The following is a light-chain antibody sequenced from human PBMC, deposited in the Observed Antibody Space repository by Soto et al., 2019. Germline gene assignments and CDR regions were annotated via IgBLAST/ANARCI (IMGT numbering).Light chain of an antibody. CDR3: LQHNSYPLT. CDR2: AAS. Sequence: DVQITQSPSSLSASVLDRFTITCRASQGIRNDLGWYQQKPGKPPKRLIYAASSLHSGVPSRFRGSGFGTEFTLTISSLQPEDFATYYCLQHNSYPLTFGGGTKVDIK. CDR1: QGIRND. J-gene: IGKJ4*01. V-gene: IGKV1-17*01.